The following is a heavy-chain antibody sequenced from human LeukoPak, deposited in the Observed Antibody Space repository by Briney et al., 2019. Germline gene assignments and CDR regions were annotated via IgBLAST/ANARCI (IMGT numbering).Heavy chain of an antibody. Sequence: PGRSLRLSCAASGFTFSSYGMHWVRQAPGKGLEWVAVISYDGSNKYYADSVKGRFTISRDNSKNTLYLQMNSLRAEDTAVYYCAKETRAHDSSGWHNHFPGYYHYGMDVWGQGTTVTVSS. J-gene: IGHJ6*02. V-gene: IGHV3-30*18. CDR1: GFTFSSYG. CDR2: ISYDGSNK. CDR3: AKETRAHDSSGWHNHFPGYYHYGMDV. D-gene: IGHD6-19*01.